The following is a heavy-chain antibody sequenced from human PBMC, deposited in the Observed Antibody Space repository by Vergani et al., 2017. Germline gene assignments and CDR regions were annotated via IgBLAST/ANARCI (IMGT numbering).Heavy chain of an antibody. V-gene: IGHV4-34*01. D-gene: IGHD2-2*02. CDR2: IKHSGST. Sequence: QVQLQQWGAGLLKPSETLSLTCAVYGGSFSGYYWSWIRQPPGKGLEWIGEIKHSGSTNYNPSLKSRVTISVDTSKNQFSLKLSSVTAADTAVYYCARGRDCSSTSCYNLAARPDQGRYYYYMDVWGKGTTVTVSS. CDR3: ARGRDCSSTSCYNLAARPDQGRYYYYMDV. J-gene: IGHJ6*03. CDR1: GGSFSGYY.